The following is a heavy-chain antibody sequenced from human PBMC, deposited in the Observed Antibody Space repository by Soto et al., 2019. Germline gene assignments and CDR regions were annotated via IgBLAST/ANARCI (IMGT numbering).Heavy chain of an antibody. V-gene: IGHV1-18*01. Sequence: ASVKVSCKASGYTFTSYGISWVRQAPGQGLEWMGWISAYNGNTNYAQKLQGRVTMTTDTSTSTAYMDLRSLRSDDTAVYYCARDRQLWFSVDIWGQGTMVTVSS. D-gene: IGHD5-18*01. J-gene: IGHJ3*02. CDR3: ARDRQLWFSVDI. CDR1: GYTFTSYG. CDR2: ISAYNGNT.